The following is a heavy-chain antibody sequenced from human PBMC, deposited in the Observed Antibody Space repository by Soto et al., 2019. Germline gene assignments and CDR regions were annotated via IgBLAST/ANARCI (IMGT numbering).Heavy chain of an antibody. CDR1: GGSFSGYY. D-gene: IGHD1-1*01. CDR3: VRGVQLERNYYYYYMDV. J-gene: IGHJ6*03. Sequence: SETLSLTCAVYGGSFSGYYWSWIRQPPGKGLEWIGEINHSGSTNYNPSLKSRVTISVDTSKNQFSLKLSSVTAADTAVYYCVRGVQLERNYYYYYMDVWGKGTTVTVSS. CDR2: INHSGST. V-gene: IGHV4-34*01.